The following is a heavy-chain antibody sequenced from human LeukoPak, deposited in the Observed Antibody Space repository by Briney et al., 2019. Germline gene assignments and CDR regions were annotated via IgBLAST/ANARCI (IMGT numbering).Heavy chain of an antibody. V-gene: IGHV3-11*01. CDR3: ARDLSSYSGYDYFDY. CDR2: ISSSGRTI. Sequence: PGGSLRLSCAASGFTFSDYYMSWIRQAPGKGLEWVSYISSSGRTIYYADSVKGRSTISRDNAKNSLYLQMNSLRAEDTAVYYCARDLSSYSGYDYFDYWGQGTLVTVSS. CDR1: GFTFSDYY. D-gene: IGHD5-12*01. J-gene: IGHJ4*02.